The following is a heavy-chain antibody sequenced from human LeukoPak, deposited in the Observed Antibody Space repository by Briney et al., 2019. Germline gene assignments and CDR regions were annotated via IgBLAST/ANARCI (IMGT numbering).Heavy chain of an antibody. CDR2: MNPNSGDT. J-gene: IGHJ4*02. CDR3: ARKSN. D-gene: IGHD1-14*01. Sequence: ASVKVSSKASGYPFTSYDINWVRQAPGQGLEWMGWMNPNSGDTGFAQKFQGRVTMTRDTSISTAYMELSSLRSEDTAVYYCARKSNWGQGTLVTVSS. V-gene: IGHV1-8*01. CDR1: GYPFTSYD.